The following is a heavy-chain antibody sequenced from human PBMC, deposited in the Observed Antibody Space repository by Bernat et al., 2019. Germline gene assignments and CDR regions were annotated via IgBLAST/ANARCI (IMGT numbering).Heavy chain of an antibody. D-gene: IGHD5-24*01. CDR2: INSDGSST. J-gene: IGHJ4*02. Sequence: EVQLVESGGGLVQPGGSLRLSCGASGFTFSSYWMHWVRQAPGKGLVWVSRINSDGSSTSYADYVKGRLTSSIDSAKNTRYLKMKSLRAEDKAVYYWARDGGTTIHLDYWGGGTLVTVSS. CDR1: GFTFSSYW. CDR3: ARDGGTTIHLDY. V-gene: IGHV3-74*01.